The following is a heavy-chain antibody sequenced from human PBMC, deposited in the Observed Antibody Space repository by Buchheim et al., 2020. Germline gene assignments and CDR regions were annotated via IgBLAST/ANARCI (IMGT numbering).Heavy chain of an antibody. CDR1: GGSFSGYY. CDR2: INHSGST. D-gene: IGHD3-22*01. Sequence: QVQLQPWGAGLLKPSETLSLTCPVYGGSFSGYYWSWIRQPPGKGLEWIGEINHSGSTNYNPSLTSRVTISVDTSKNQFSLKLNSVIAADTAVYYCIPMTERGFDYWGQGTL. CDR3: IPMTERGFDY. J-gene: IGHJ4*02. V-gene: IGHV4-34*01.